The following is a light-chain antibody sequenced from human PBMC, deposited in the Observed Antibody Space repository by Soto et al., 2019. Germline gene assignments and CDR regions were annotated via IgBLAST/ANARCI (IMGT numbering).Light chain of an antibody. Sequence: SYELTQPPSVSVAPGQTARITCGRDNIGSISVHWYQQKPGRAPVVVVHDDSDRPSGVPDRFSGSKSGNTASLTISGLQAEDEADYYCCSYAGSYTVVFGGGTKLTV. CDR1: NIGSIS. CDR2: DDS. CDR3: CSYAGSYTVV. J-gene: IGLJ2*01. V-gene: IGLV3-21*02.